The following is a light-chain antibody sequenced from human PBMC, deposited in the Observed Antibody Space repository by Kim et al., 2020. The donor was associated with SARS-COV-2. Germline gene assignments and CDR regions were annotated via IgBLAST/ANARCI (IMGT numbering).Light chain of an antibody. CDR2: ATS. Sequence: EIVMTQSPATLSVSPGERVTLSCRASQSVSSNLAWYQQKPGQAPRLLIYATSIRATGIPARFSGSGSGTEFTLTISILQSEDFAVYYCQQYNNWQEITFGPGTKVDIK. CDR3: QQYNNWQEIT. J-gene: IGKJ3*01. V-gene: IGKV3D-15*03. CDR1: QSVSSN.